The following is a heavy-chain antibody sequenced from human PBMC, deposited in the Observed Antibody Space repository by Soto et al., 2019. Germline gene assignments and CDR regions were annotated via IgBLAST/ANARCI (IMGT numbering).Heavy chain of an antibody. J-gene: IGHJ6*03. D-gene: IGHD3-9*01. CDR3: ARDLTGPPMDV. Sequence: GGSLRLSCAASGFTFSDYWMSWVRQAPGKGLEWVANIRQDGNEKYCVDSVKGRFTISRDNAKNSLYLQMNSLRAEDTAVYYCARDLTGPPMDVWGKGTTVTVSS. V-gene: IGHV3-7*01. CDR2: IRQDGNEK. CDR1: GFTFSDYW.